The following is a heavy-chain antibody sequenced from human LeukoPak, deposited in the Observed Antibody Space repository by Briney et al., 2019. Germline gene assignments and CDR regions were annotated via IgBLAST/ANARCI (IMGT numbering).Heavy chain of an antibody. D-gene: IGHD3-10*01. CDR2: IDHSGST. Sequence: PSETLSLTCTVSNYSISSGYYWGWIRQPPGKGLEWIGSIDHSGSTYYNPSLKSRVTISVDTSKNQFSLKLTSVTAADTAVYYCARETRGSGSFTFYYFDYWGQGTLVTVSS. V-gene: IGHV4-38-2*02. CDR1: NYSISSGYY. CDR3: ARETRGSGSFTFYYFDY. J-gene: IGHJ4*02.